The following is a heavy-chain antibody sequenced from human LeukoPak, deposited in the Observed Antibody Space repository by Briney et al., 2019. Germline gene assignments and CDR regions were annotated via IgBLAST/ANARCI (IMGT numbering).Heavy chain of an antibody. J-gene: IGHJ4*02. CDR3: ARDEGSGSYYARAHAVADY. CDR1: GFTFSSYW. D-gene: IGHD3-10*01. Sequence: GGSLRLSCAASGFTFSSYWMSWVRQAPGKGLDWVANIKQDGSEKYYVDSVKGRFTISRDNAKNSLYLQMNSLRAEDTAVYYCARDEGSGSYYARAHAVADYWGQGTLVTVSS. CDR2: IKQDGSEK. V-gene: IGHV3-7*01.